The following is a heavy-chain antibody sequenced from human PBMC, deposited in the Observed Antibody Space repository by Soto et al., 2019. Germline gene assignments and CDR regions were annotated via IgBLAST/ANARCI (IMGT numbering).Heavy chain of an antibody. CDR3: ATELGENPASPFDS. J-gene: IGHJ4*02. Sequence: ASVKVSCKASGVTFTSETISWVRQAPGQGLEWMGGIIPLFGAASYAQNFQGRVTITADDSTSTVYMELSSLTSDDMAIYYCATELGENPASPFDSWGQGTLVTVSS. V-gene: IGHV1-69*13. CDR1: GVTFTSET. D-gene: IGHD2-21*01. CDR2: IIPLFGAA.